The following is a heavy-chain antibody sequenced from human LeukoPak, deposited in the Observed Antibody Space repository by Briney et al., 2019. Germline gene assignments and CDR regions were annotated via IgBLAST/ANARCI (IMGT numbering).Heavy chain of an antibody. CDR3: ASAWGEELYYFDY. J-gene: IGHJ4*02. CDR2: IYPGDSET. D-gene: IGHD1-7*01. V-gene: IGHV5-51*01. CDR1: GXSFTSYW. Sequence: GESLKISFKGSGXSFTSYWIGWVRQMPGKGLEWMWIIYPGDSETRYSPSFQGQVTISADKSISTAYLQWSSLKASDTAMYYCASAWGEELYYFDYWGQGTLVTVSS.